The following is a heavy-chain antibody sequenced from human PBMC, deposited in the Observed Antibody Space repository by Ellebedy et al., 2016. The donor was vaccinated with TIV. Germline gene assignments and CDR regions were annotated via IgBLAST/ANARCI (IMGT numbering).Heavy chain of an antibody. CDR1: GFTFSSYG. Sequence: PGGSLRLSCAASGFTFSSYGMHWVRQAPGKGLEWVAIIWYDGSTKYYAGSVKGRFTVSRDNSKNTVYLQMNSLRAEDTAMYYCARDPRITTSGHYMDVWGQGTTVTVSS. D-gene: IGHD6-13*01. CDR2: IWYDGSTK. J-gene: IGHJ6*03. CDR3: ARDPRITTSGHYMDV. V-gene: IGHV3-33*01.